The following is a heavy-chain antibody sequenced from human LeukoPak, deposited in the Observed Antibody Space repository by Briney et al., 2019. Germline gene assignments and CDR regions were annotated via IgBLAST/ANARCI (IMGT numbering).Heavy chain of an antibody. J-gene: IGHJ4*02. CDR2: ISGSGGST. D-gene: IGHD5-24*01. CDR1: GFTFSSYA. V-gene: IGHV3-23*01. CDR3: AKEHSDGYNPWYFDY. Sequence: PGASLRLSCAASGFTFSSYAMSWVRQAPGKGLEWVSAISGSGGSTYYADSVKGRFTISRDNSKNTLYLQMNSLRAEDTAVYYCAKEHSDGYNPWYFDYWGQGTLVTVSS.